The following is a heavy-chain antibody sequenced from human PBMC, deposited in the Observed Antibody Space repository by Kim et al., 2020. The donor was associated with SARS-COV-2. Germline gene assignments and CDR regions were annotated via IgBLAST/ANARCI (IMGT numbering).Heavy chain of an antibody. V-gene: IGHV1-2*02. CDR3: ARVRDSSGPKFDY. J-gene: IGHJ4*02. Sequence: NYAQKLQGRVTMTRDTSISTAYMELSRLRSDDTAVYYCARVRDSSGPKFDYWGQGTLVTVSS. D-gene: IGHD3-22*01.